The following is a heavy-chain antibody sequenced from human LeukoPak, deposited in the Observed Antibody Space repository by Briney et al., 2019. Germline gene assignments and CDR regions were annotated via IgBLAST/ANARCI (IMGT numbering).Heavy chain of an antibody. J-gene: IGHJ4*02. V-gene: IGHV3-30*04. D-gene: IGHD3-16*02. Sequence: GGSLRLSCAASGFTFSSYAMHWVRQAPGKGLEWVAVISYDGSNKYYADSVKGRSTISRDNSKNTLYLQMNSLRAEDTAVYYCARGVFGLGELSFDYWGQGTLVTVSS. CDR3: ARGVFGLGELSFDY. CDR1: GFTFSSYA. CDR2: ISYDGSNK.